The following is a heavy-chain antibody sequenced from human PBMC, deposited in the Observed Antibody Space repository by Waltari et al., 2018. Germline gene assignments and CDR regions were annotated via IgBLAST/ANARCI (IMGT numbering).Heavy chain of an antibody. Sequence: EVQLVQSGAEVKKPGATVKISCKASGYTFTDYYMHWVQQAPGKGLEWMGRVDPEEGETRYSGKVQGRVTITADTSTDTAYMELSSLRSEDTAVYYCATRPRRYYYGSGSYYTPSDYWGQGTLVTVSS. D-gene: IGHD3-10*01. V-gene: IGHV1-69-2*01. CDR2: VDPEEGET. CDR3: ATRPRRYYYGSGSYYTPSDY. J-gene: IGHJ4*02. CDR1: GYTFTDYY.